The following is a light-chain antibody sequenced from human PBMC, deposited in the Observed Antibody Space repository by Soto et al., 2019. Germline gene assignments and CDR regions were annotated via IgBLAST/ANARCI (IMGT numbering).Light chain of an antibody. CDR2: DVT. CDR1: SNDIGGYNS. Sequence: QSALTQPHSVSGSPGQSVTISCTGTSNDIGGYNSVSWYQRHPGKAPKLIIYDVTKRPSGVPDRFSGSKSGDTASLTISGLQSADEVDYYCSLYTSENTYVFGTGTKLTVL. CDR3: SLYTSENTYV. J-gene: IGLJ1*01. V-gene: IGLV2-11*01.